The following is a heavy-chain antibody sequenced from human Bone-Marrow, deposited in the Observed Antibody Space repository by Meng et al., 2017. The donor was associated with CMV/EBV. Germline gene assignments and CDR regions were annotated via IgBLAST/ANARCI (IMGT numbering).Heavy chain of an antibody. V-gene: IGHV1-2*02. J-gene: IGHJ6*02. Sequence: ASVKVSCKASGYTFTSYDINWVRQATGQGLEWMGWINPNSGGTNYAQKFQGRVTVTRDTSISTAYMELSRLRSDDTAVYYCARGACSSTSCYMRNNYYYYYGMDVWGQGTTDTVSS. CDR1: GYTFTSYD. CDR2: INPNSGGT. CDR3: ARGACSSTSCYMRNNYYYYYGMDV. D-gene: IGHD2-2*02.